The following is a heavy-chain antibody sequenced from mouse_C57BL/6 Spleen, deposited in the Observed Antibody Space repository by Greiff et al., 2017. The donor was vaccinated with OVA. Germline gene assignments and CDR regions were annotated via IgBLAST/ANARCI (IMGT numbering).Heavy chain of an antibody. CDR1: GYAFTNYL. CDR2: INPGSGGT. Sequence: VHLVESGAELVRPGTSVKVSCKASGYAFTNYLIEWVKQRPGQGLEWIGVINPGSGGTNYNEKFKGKATLTADKSSSTAYMQLSSLTSEDSAVYFCARYRYDGFDYWGQGTTLTVSS. V-gene: IGHV1-54*01. J-gene: IGHJ2*01. D-gene: IGHD2-12*01. CDR3: ARYRYDGFDY.